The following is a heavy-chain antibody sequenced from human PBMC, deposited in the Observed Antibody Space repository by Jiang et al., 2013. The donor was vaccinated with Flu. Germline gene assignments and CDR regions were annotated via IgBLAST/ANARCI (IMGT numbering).Heavy chain of an antibody. Sequence: VQLVESGAEVKKPGESLKISCKGSGYSFTSYWIGWVRQMPGKGLEWMGIIYPGDSDTRYSPSFQGQVTISADKSISTAYLQWSSLKASDTAMYYCAREGVSWDYGGNSGPDAFDIWGQGTMVTVSS. D-gene: IGHD4-23*01. CDR2: IYPGDSDT. CDR3: AREGVSWDYGGNSGPDAFDI. CDR1: GYSFTSYW. V-gene: IGHV5-51*01. J-gene: IGHJ3*02.